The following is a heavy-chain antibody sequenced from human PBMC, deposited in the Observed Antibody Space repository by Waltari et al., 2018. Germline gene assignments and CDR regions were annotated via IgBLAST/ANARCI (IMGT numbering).Heavy chain of an antibody. V-gene: IGHV4-38-2*02. J-gene: IGHJ5*02. D-gene: IGHD3-10*01. CDR3: ARDVLDGSGLNWFDP. Sequence: QVQLQESGPGLVKPSETLSLTCAVSGYSISSGYYWGWIRQPPGKGLEWIGSIYHSGSTYYNPSLKSRVTISVDTSKNQFSLKLSSVTAADTAVYYCARDVLDGSGLNWFDPWGQGTLVTVSS. CDR2: IYHSGST. CDR1: GYSISSGYY.